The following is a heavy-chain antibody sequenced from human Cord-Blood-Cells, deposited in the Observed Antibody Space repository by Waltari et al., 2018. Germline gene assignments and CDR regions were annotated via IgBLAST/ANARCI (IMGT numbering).Heavy chain of an antibody. J-gene: IGHJ5*02. Sequence: QVQLVQSGAEVKKPGSSVKVSCKASGGTFSSYAISWVRQAPGKGLEWMGGIIPSLGTASYAQKFQGRVTITADESTSTAYMELSSLRSEDTAVYYCARDLTYSGSYYWFDPWGQGTLVTVSS. CDR3: ARDLTYSGSYYWFDP. D-gene: IGHD1-26*01. CDR1: GGTFSSYA. V-gene: IGHV1-69*01. CDR2: IIPSLGTA.